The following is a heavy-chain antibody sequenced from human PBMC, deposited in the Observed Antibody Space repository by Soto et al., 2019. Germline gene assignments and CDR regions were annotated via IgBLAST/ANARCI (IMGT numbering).Heavy chain of an antibody. J-gene: IGHJ5*02. D-gene: IGHD3-10*01. CDR1: GFNFSTYG. Sequence: LRLSCAASGFNFSTYGMNWVRQAPGKGLEWVSSISSKGSYIYYTPSVKGRFTISRDNAKNSVYLQMNSLRAEDTAVYYCGRDRSHYAGVGKIDPWGQGTLVTVSS. V-gene: IGHV3-21*01. CDR3: GRDRSHYAGVGKIDP. CDR2: ISSKGSYI.